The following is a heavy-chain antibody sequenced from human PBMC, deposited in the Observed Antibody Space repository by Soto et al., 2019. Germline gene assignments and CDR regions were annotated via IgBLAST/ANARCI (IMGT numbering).Heavy chain of an antibody. J-gene: IGHJ6*02. D-gene: IGHD6-19*01. CDR3: ARDRGYSSGWNYYYYVMDV. Sequence: PGGSLRLSCAASGFTFSDYYMSWIRQAPGKGLEWVSYISSSGSTIYYADSVKGRFTISRDNAKNSLYLQMNSLRAEDTAVYYCARDRGYSSGWNYYYYVMDVRGPGTTVTVSS. CDR1: GFTFSDYY. CDR2: ISSSGSTI. V-gene: IGHV3-11*01.